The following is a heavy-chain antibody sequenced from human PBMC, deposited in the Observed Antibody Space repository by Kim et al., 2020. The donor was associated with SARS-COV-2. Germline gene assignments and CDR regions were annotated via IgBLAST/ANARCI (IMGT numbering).Heavy chain of an antibody. J-gene: IGHJ6*03. V-gene: IGHV4-34*01. D-gene: IGHD2-2*01. Sequence: SETLSLTCAVYGGSFSGYYWSWIRQPPGKGLEWIGEINHSGSTNYNPSLKSRVTISVDTSKNQFSLKLSSVTAADTAVYYCARLFSPAAMGPLFGYYYYYMDVWGKGTTVTVSS. CDR1: GGSFSGYY. CDR3: ARLFSPAAMGPLFGYYYYYMDV. CDR2: INHSGST.